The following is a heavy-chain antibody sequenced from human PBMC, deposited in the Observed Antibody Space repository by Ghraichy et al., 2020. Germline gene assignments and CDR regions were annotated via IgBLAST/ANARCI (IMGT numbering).Heavy chain of an antibody. CDR1: GYTFTSYG. Sequence: ASVKVSCKASGYTFTSYGISWVRQAPGQGLEWMGWISAYNGNTNYARKLQGRVTMTTDTSTSTAYMELRSLRSDDTAVYYCARDKKLIGQLVQCDYWGQGTLVTVSS. CDR3: ARDKKLIGQLVQCDY. D-gene: IGHD6-13*01. V-gene: IGHV1-18*01. J-gene: IGHJ4*02. CDR2: ISAYNGNT.